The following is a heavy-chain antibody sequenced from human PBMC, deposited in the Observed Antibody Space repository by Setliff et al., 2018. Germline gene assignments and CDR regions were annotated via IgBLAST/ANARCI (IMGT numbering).Heavy chain of an antibody. CDR1: GYRFSTYG. CDR2: INPNSGGT. V-gene: IGHV1-2*02. D-gene: IGHD3-10*01. CDR3: ARLFQGYDYYKKFDS. Sequence: ASVKVSCKASGYRFSTYGISWVRQAPGQGLEWMGWINPNSGGTKYSPKFQGRVAMTRDTSVTTAFLELSGLTYDDTAVYYCARLFQGYDYYKKFDSWGQGTLVTVSS. J-gene: IGHJ4*02.